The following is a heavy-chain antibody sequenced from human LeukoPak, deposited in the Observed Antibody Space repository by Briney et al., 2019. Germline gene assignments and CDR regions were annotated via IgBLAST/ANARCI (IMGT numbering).Heavy chain of an antibody. CDR2: INHSGST. CDR3: ARGGGYSGYKHGG. CDR1: GGSFSGYY. J-gene: IGHJ4*02. V-gene: IGHV4-34*01. D-gene: IGHD5-12*01. Sequence: SETLSLTCAVYGGSFSGYYWSWIRQPPGKGLEWIGEINHSGSTNYNPSLKSRVTISVDTPKNQFSLKLSSVTAADTAVYYCARGGGYSGYKHGGWGQGTLVTVSS.